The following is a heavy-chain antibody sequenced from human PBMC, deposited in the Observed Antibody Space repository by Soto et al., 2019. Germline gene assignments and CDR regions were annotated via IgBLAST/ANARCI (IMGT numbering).Heavy chain of an antibody. CDR3: ASSLKAGTYCGGDCYPMGFQH. D-gene: IGHD2-21*02. V-gene: IGHV1-69*13. CDR2: IIPIFGTA. Sequence: SVTVSCMGSACTFSSYAIIWVRQAHDRGLAWMGRIIPIFGTANYAHKFQGRVTITADASTSTAYMALSSLRSEDTAVYYCASSLKAGTYCGGDCYPMGFQHWGQGTLVTVSS. CDR1: ACTFSSYA. J-gene: IGHJ1*01.